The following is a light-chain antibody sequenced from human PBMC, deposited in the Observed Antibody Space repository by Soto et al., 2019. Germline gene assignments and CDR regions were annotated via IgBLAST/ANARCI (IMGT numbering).Light chain of an antibody. CDR2: GAS. V-gene: IGKV3-15*01. CDR3: RQDNNLWG. Sequence: EIVMTQSPATLSVSPGERVTLSCRASQSVRRNLAWYQQKPGQVPRVIIYGASTRAIGILDRFTGSGSGTEFTLTISSLQSEDVTVYYCRQDNNLWGFGGGTKVEI. CDR1: QSVRRN. J-gene: IGKJ4*01.